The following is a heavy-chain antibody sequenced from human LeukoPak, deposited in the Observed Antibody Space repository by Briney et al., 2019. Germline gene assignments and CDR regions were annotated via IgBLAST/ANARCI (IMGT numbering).Heavy chain of an antibody. V-gene: IGHV3-30-3*01. CDR2: ISYDGSNK. CDR1: GFTFSSYA. Sequence: GGSLRLSCAASGFTFSSYAMHWVRQAPGKGLEWVAVISYDGSNKYYADSVKGRFTISRDNSKNTLYLQMNSLRAEDTAVYYCARDWDIVATEAYYYYGMDVWGQGTTVTVSS. CDR3: ARDWDIVATEAYYYYGMDV. D-gene: IGHD5-12*01. J-gene: IGHJ6*02.